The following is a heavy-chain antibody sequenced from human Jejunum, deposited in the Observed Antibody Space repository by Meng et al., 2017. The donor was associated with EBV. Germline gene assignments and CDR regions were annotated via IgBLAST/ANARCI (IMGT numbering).Heavy chain of an antibody. CDR2: ISNDGNNK. CDR1: GFTFSGHA. V-gene: IGHV3-30-3*01. J-gene: IGHJ4*02. Sequence: QGQWGESGGGVVQPGRSLRLSCAASGFTFSGHAMQWVRQAPGKGLKWVALISNDGNNKYYADSVKGRFTISRDNSKNTLYLQMNSLRVDDTALYYCTREWGADYWGQGTLVTVSS. CDR3: TREWGADY. D-gene: IGHD3-16*01.